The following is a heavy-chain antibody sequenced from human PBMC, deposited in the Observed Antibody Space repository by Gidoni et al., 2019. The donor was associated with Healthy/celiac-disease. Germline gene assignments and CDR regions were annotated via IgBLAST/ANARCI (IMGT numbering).Heavy chain of an antibody. D-gene: IGHD6-13*01. CDR1: GFPFDDYA. V-gene: IGHV3-9*01. CDR2: ISWNSGSI. Sequence: VQLVESEGGLVQTGRSLRLSCAASGFPFDDYAMPWVRQAPGKGLEWVSGISWNSGSIGYADSVKGRFTISRDNAKNSLYLQMNSLRAEDTALYYCAKDIRGSSTGYFDYWGQGTLVTVSS. CDR3: AKDIRGSSTGYFDY. J-gene: IGHJ4*02.